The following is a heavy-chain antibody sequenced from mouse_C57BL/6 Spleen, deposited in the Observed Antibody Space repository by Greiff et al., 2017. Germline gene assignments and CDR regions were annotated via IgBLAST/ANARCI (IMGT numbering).Heavy chain of an antibody. V-gene: IGHV1-55*01. CDR3: ARGSYYYGSSPWFAY. D-gene: IGHD1-1*01. CDR2: IYPGSGST. J-gene: IGHJ3*01. CDR1: GYTFTSYW. Sequence: QVQLQQPGAELVKPGASVKMSCKASGYTFTSYWITWVKQRPGQGLEWLGDIYPGSGSTNYNEKFKSKATLTVDTSSSTAYMQLSSLTSEDSAVYYCARGSYYYGSSPWFAYWGQGTLVTVSA.